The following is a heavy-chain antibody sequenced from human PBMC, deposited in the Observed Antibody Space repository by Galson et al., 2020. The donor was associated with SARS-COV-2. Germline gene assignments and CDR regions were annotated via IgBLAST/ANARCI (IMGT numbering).Heavy chain of an antibody. Sequence: GESLKISCVASGFTFSSYAMHWVRQAPGKGLEWVAVISYDGSNKYYADSVKGRFTISRDNSKNTLYLQMNSLRAEDTAVYYCARAYSGSYSSYFDYWGQGTLVTVSS. D-gene: IGHD1-26*01. CDR1: GFTFSSYA. J-gene: IGHJ4*02. CDR3: ARAYSGSYSSYFDY. CDR2: ISYDGSNK. V-gene: IGHV3-30*04.